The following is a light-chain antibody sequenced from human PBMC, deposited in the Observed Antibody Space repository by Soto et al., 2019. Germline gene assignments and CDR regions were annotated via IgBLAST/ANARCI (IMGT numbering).Light chain of an antibody. CDR1: TSGIGSYKF. CDR2: EVT. Sequence: QPVLTQPASVSGSPGQSITISCTGTTSGIGSYKFVSWYQQHAGKAPKLLIYEVTNRPPGVSNRFSGSKSGNTASLTISALQAEDEADYYCSSYAGTTTRVFGGGTKVTVL. CDR3: SSYAGTTTRV. J-gene: IGLJ3*02. V-gene: IGLV2-14*03.